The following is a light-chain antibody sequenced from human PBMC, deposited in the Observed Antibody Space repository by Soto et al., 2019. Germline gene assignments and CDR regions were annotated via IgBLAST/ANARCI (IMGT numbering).Light chain of an antibody. CDR2: GAS. Sequence: EIVMTQSPATLSVSPGERATLSCRASHRVSSYLAWYQQKPGQAPRLLIYGASTRATGIPARFSGSGSGTEFTLTISSLQSEDFAVYYCQQYNTWPLTFGGGTKVEIK. J-gene: IGKJ4*01. CDR3: QQYNTWPLT. CDR1: HRVSSY. V-gene: IGKV3-15*01.